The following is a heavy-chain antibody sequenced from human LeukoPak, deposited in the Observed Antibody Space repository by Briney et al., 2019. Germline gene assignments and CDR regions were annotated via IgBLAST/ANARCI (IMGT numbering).Heavy chain of an antibody. CDR1: GDSVSSNSAT. CDR3: AGTGSYFRN. Sequence: SQTLSLTCAISGDSVSSNSATWNWIRQSPSRGLEWLGRTYYRSKWFNDYALSVKSRITIDPDTSKNQFSLHLNSVTPEDTAVYYCAGTGSYFRNWDQGTLVTVSS. V-gene: IGHV6-1*01. J-gene: IGHJ4*02. D-gene: IGHD1-26*01. CDR2: TYYRSKWFN.